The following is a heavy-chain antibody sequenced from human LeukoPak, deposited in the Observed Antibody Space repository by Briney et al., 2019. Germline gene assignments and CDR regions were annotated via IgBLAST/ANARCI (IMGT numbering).Heavy chain of an antibody. V-gene: IGHV3-53*01. J-gene: IGHJ4*02. Sequence: GGSLRLSCAASGFTFSNYWMTWVRQAPGQGLEWVSVIYSDGSTFYAASVKGRFIISRDNSKNTLYLQMNSLRVDDSAVYFCARDHRIGGSWGQGTLVTVSS. CDR3: ARDHRIGGS. CDR2: IYSDGST. CDR1: GFTFSNYW. D-gene: IGHD3-16*01.